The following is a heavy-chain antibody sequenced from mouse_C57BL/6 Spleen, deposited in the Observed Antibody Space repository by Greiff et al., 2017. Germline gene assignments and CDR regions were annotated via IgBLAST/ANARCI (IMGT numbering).Heavy chain of an antibody. CDR2: ISYDGSN. J-gene: IGHJ1*03. CDR3: ASYSYWYFDV. CDR1: GYSFTSGYY. V-gene: IGHV3-6*01. Sequence: EVKLQQSGPGLVKPSPSLSLSCSATGYSFTSGYYWNWIRQFPGNKLEWLGYISYDGSNNYNPTLKNRSSITRDTSKNQLFLKLNSVTTEVTATYYCASYSYWYFDVWGTGTTVTVSS. D-gene: IGHD2-1*01.